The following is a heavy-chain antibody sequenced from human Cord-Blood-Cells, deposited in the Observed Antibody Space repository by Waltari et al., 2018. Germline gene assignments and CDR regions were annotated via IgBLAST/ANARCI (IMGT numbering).Heavy chain of an antibody. J-gene: IGHJ3*02. CDR3: ARPLQAAAPQDAFDI. V-gene: IGHV4-34*01. CDR2: INHSGRH. CDR1: GGSFSGYY. Sequence: QVQLQQWGAGLLKPSETLSLTCAVYGGSFSGYYWSWIRQPPGKGLEWIGEINHSGRHNYNPSLKSRVTISVDTSKNQFSLKLSSVTAADTAVYYCARPLQAAAPQDAFDIWGQGTMVTVSS. D-gene: IGHD6-13*01.